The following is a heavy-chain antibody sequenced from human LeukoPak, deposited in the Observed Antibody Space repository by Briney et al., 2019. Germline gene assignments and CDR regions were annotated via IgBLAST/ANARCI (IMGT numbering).Heavy chain of an antibody. CDR1: GGSFSSYY. D-gene: IGHD5-18*01. CDR3: ARHLPVDTAMVNLGAFDI. Sequence: PSETLSLTCAVYGGSFSSYYWSWIRQPPGKGLEWLWEINHSGSTNYNPSLKSRVTISVDTSKNQFSLKLSSVTAADTAVYYCARHLPVDTAMVNLGAFDIWGQGTMVTVSS. CDR2: INHSGST. J-gene: IGHJ3*02. V-gene: IGHV4-34*01.